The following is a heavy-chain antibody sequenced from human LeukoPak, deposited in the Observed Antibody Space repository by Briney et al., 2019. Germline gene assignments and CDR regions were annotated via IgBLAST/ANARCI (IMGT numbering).Heavy chain of an antibody. J-gene: IGHJ4*02. CDR2: LSNSGNT. V-gene: IGHV4-39*01. D-gene: IGHD1-1*01. CDR1: GGSLSSRSHY. Sequence: PSENLSLTCTVSGGSLSSRSHYWGWIRQPPGQGLEWIGSLSNSGNTYYNPSLKSRVTISVDTSKNEFSLKLSSVTAADTAVYYCVRWTAGTTEDSWGQGTLVTVSS. CDR3: VRWTAGTTEDS.